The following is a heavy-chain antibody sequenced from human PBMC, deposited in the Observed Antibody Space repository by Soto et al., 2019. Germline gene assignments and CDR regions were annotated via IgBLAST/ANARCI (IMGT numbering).Heavy chain of an antibody. V-gene: IGHV1-69*06. J-gene: IGHJ5*02. D-gene: IGHD2-2*02. CDR3: ARSHRDIVVVPAAIVSWFDP. Sequence: QVQLVQSGAEVKKPGSSVKVSCKASGGTFSSYAISWVRQAPGQGLEWMGGIIPIFGTANYAQKFQGRVTITADKSTSIAYMELSSLRSEDTAVYYCARSHRDIVVVPAAIVSWFDPWGQGTLVTVSS. CDR1: GGTFSSYA. CDR2: IIPIFGTA.